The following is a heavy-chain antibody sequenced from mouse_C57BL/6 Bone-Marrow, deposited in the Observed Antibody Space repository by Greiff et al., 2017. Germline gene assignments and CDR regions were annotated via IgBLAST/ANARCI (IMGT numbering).Heavy chain of an antibody. D-gene: IGHD1-1*01. Sequence: VKLMESGPGLVAPSQSLSITCTVPGFSLTSYGVSWVRQPPGKGLEWLGVIWGDGSTNYHSALISRLSISKDNSKSQVFLKLNSLQTDDTATYYCAIYGSSSWFAYWGQGTLVTVSA. CDR2: IWGDGST. V-gene: IGHV2-3*01. J-gene: IGHJ3*01. CDR3: AIYGSSSWFAY. CDR1: GFSLTSYG.